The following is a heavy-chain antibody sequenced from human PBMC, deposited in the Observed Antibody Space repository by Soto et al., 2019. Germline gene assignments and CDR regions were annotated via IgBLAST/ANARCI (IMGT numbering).Heavy chain of an antibody. D-gene: IGHD4-17*01. V-gene: IGHV5-51*01. CDR2: IYPSDSDT. CDR3: ARPANTVADHFDL. J-gene: IGHJ4*02. Sequence: PGESLKISCQVSGYTFTIYWIGWVRQMPGKVLGWMGIIYPSDSDTRYSPSFQGQVTISADQSINTAYLQWDSLKASDTAIYYCARPANTVADHFDLWXQGTPVTVSS. CDR1: GYTFTIYW.